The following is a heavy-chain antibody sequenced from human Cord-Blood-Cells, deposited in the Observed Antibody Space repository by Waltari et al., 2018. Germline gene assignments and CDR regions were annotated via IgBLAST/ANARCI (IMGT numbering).Heavy chain of an antibody. CDR3: ARSGGYYYYMDV. J-gene: IGHJ6*03. Sequence: QVQLVQSGAEVKKPGASVKVSCKASGYTFTSYYMHWVRQAPGQGLEWRGIINPSGGRTSYAQKFRGRVTMTRDTSTSTVYMELSSLRSEDTAVYYCARSGGYYYYMDVWGKGTTVTVSS. D-gene: IGHD2-15*01. CDR2: INPSGGRT. V-gene: IGHV1-46*01. CDR1: GYTFTSYY.